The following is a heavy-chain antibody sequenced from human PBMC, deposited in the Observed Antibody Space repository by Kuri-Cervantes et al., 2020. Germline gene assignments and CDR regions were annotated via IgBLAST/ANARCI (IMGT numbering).Heavy chain of an antibody. CDR3: ARQIGYCTNGVCYDGKDV. CDR2: INPNSGGT. CDR1: GYTFTGYY. Sequence: ASVKVSCKASGYTFTGYYMHWVRQAPGQGLEWMGWINPNSGGTNYAQKFQGRVTMTRATSISTAYMELSRLRSDDKAVYYCARQIGYCTNGVCYDGKDVWGQGTTVTVSS. V-gene: IGHV1-2*02. D-gene: IGHD2-8*01. J-gene: IGHJ6*02.